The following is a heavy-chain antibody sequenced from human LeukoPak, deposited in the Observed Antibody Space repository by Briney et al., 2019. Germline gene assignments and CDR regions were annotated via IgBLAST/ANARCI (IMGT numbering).Heavy chain of an antibody. CDR3: AGGVTIVRGTSKHFDY. Sequence: PSQTLSLTCTVSGGSIRRGSYNESWIRQAAGKGLEWIGRVHTSGSTNYNPSLESRVTKPVDTPKNQFSLNLSSVTAADTAVYYCAGGVTIVRGTSKHFDYWGQGTLVTVSS. V-gene: IGHV4-61*02. J-gene: IGHJ4*02. D-gene: IGHD3-10*01. CDR1: GGSIRRGSYN. CDR2: VHTSGST.